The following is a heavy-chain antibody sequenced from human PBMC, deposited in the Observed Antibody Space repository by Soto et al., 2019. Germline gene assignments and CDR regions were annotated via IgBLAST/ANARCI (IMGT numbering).Heavy chain of an antibody. J-gene: IGHJ5*02. CDR3: AKDTVPVATPWFDP. CDR1: GFTFDDYA. Sequence: GGSLRLSCVASGFTFDDYAMSWVRQAPGKGLEWVSTLSGSGGSTYYADSVKGRFTISRDNSKNTLYLQMNSLRAEDTAVYYCAKDTVPVATPWFDPWGQGTLVTVSS. V-gene: IGHV3-23*01. CDR2: LSGSGGST. D-gene: IGHD2-2*01.